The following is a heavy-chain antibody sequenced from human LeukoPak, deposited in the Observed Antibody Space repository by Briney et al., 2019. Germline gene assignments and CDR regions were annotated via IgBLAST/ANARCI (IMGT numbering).Heavy chain of an antibody. CDR1: GVSISTSIYY. J-gene: IGHJ2*01. CDR3: ARIGHGANSHLKWYFDV. CDR2: VFYSGSA. D-gene: IGHD4-23*01. Sequence: SETLSLTCAVAGVSISTSIYYRPWIRQPPGKGLEWIGSVFYSGSAYYSPSFKSRIGIPLDTSKNQFSLQLSSVTVADTAVYYCARIGHGANSHLKWYFDVWGRGTLVTVSS. V-gene: IGHV4-39*01.